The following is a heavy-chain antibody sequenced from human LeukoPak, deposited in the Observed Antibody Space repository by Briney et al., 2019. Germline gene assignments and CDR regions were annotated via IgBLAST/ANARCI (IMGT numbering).Heavy chain of an antibody. CDR3: ARSETYGYFDY. D-gene: IGHD3-10*01. J-gene: IGHJ4*02. CDR2: IYYSGST. CDR1: GGSISSYY. V-gene: IGHV4-59*01. Sequence: PSETLSLTCTVSGGSISSYYWSWIRQPPGKGLEWIGYIYYSGSTNYNPSLKSRVTISADTSKSQFSLKLSSVTAADTAVYYCARSETYGYFDYWGQGTLVTVSS.